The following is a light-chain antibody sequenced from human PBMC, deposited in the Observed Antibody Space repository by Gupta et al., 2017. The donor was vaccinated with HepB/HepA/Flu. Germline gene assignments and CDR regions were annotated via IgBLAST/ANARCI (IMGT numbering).Light chain of an antibody. Sequence: QSALTQPASVSVSPGQSITISCTGPSSDVGGYNYFSWYQQHPGKAPKLMIYDVSNRPSGVSIRFSGSKSGNTSSLTISGLQAEDDADYYCTSYTSSSFVVFGGGTKLTVL. V-gene: IGLV2-14*01. CDR1: SSDVGGYNY. CDR3: TSYTSSSFVV. J-gene: IGLJ2*01. CDR2: DVS.